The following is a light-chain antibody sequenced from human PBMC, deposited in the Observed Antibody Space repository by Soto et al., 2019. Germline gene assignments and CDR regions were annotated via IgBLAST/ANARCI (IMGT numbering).Light chain of an antibody. CDR1: SSDVGGYNY. CDR2: EVS. J-gene: IGLJ3*02. V-gene: IGLV2-14*01. Sequence: QSALTQPASVSGSPGQSITISCTGTSSDVGGYNYVSWYQQHPGKAPKLMIYEVSNRPSGVSNRFSGSKSGITASLTISGLQAEDEADYYCSSYTSSSTPGVFGGGTKLTVL. CDR3: SSYTSSSTPGV.